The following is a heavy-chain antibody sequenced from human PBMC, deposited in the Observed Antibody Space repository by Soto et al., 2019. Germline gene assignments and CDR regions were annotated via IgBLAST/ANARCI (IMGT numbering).Heavy chain of an antibody. V-gene: IGHV3-23*01. CDR3: ARDLTGTAYAFDI. Sequence: EVQLLESGGGLLQPGGSLRLSCAASGFTFSNYAMSWVRQAPGKGLEWVSTISGGGVSTYNADSVKGRITISRDNSKNTLFLQMNALRAEDTAVYYCARDLTGTAYAFDIWGQGTMVTVSS. J-gene: IGHJ3*02. CDR1: GFTFSNYA. CDR2: ISGGGVST. D-gene: IGHD1-7*01.